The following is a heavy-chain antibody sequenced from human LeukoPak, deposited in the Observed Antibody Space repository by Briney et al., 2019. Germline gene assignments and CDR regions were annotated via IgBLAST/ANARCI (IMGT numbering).Heavy chain of an antibody. V-gene: IGHV1-69*04. CDR2: IIPILGIA. D-gene: IGHD6-13*01. CDR1: GGTFSSYA. CDR3: ARARIAAANYYGMDV. Sequence: ASVKVSCKASGGTFSSYAISWVRQAPGQGLEWVGRIIPILGIANYAQKFQGRVTITADKSTSTAYMELSSLRSEDTAVYYCARARIAAANYYGMDVWGQGTTVTVSS. J-gene: IGHJ6*02.